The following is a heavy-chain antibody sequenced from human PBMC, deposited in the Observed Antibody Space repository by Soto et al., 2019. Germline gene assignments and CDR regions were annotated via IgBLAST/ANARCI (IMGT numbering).Heavy chain of an antibody. Sequence: ASVKVSCKASGYTFTSYDINWVRQATGQGLEWMGWMNPNSGNTGYAQKFQGRVTMTRNTSISTAYMELSSLRSEDTAVYYCARGHEGYYDILTGYYDPNYFDYWGQGTLVTVSS. CDR2: MNPNSGNT. CDR3: ARGHEGYYDILTGYYDPNYFDY. D-gene: IGHD3-9*01. J-gene: IGHJ4*02. V-gene: IGHV1-8*01. CDR1: GYTFTSYD.